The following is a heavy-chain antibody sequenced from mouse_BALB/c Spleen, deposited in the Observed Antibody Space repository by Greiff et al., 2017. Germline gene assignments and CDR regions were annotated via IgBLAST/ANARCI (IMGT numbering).Heavy chain of an antibody. CDR3: ARREGVFDY. V-gene: IGHV1-7*01. Sequence: QVQLKQSGAELAKPGASVKMSCKASGYTFTSYWMHWVKQRPGQGLEWIGYINPSTGYTEYNQKFKDKATLTADKSSSTAYMQLSSLTSEDSAVYYCARREGVFDYWGQGTTLTVSS. CDR1: GYTFTSYW. CDR2: INPSTGYT. J-gene: IGHJ2*01.